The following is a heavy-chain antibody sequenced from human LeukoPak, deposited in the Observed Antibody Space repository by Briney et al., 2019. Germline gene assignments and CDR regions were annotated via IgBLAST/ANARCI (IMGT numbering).Heavy chain of an antibody. V-gene: IGHV3-7*01. CDR2: IDKYGSEK. CDR1: GFRFTDYW. D-gene: IGHD1-26*01. Sequence: PGGSLRLSCAASGFRFTDYWMAWVRQAPGKGLEWVANIDKYGSEKNYVDSVEGRFTISRDNDEESVYLQMNGLRGDDTAVYYCVRDRIREPQFLFDYRGQGILVTVSS. J-gene: IGHJ4*02. CDR3: VRDRIREPQFLFDY.